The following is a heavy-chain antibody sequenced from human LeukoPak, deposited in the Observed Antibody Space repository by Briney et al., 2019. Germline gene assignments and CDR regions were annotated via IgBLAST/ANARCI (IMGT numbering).Heavy chain of an antibody. CDR1: GYTFTGYY. CDR2: INPNSGGT. D-gene: IGHD2-2*01. V-gene: IGHV1-2*04. Sequence: ASVKVSCKASGYTFTGYYMHWVGQAPGQGLEWMGWINPNSGGTNYAQKFQGWVTMTRDTSISTAYMELSRLRSDDTAVYYCAREGVVPAARNAFDIWGQGTMVTVSS. J-gene: IGHJ3*02. CDR3: AREGVVPAARNAFDI.